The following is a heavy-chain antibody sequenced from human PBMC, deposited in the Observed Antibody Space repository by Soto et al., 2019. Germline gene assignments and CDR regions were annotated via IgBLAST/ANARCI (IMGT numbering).Heavy chain of an antibody. CDR1: GYTFTSYG. CDR2: ISAYNGNT. J-gene: IGHJ4*02. V-gene: IGHV1-18*01. CDR3: ARDSSGWPDFDY. D-gene: IGHD6-19*01. Sequence: ASVKVSCKASGYTFTSYGIHWVRQAPGQRLEWMGWISAYNGNTNYAQKLQGRATMTTDTSTSTAYMELRSLRSDDTAVYYCARDSSGWPDFDYWGQGTLVTVSS.